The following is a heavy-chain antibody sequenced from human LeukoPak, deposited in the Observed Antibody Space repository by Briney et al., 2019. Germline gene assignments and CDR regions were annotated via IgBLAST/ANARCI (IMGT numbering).Heavy chain of an antibody. J-gene: IGHJ4*02. V-gene: IGHV1-18*01. Sequence: ASVKVSCKASGYTFTSYGISWVRQAPGQGLEWMGWISAYNGNTNYAQKLQGRVTMTTDTSTSTAYMELRSLRSDDTAAYYCARDQVAVAGTWGFDYWGQGTLVTVSS. CDR3: ARDQVAVAGTWGFDY. D-gene: IGHD6-19*01. CDR1: GYTFTSYG. CDR2: ISAYNGNT.